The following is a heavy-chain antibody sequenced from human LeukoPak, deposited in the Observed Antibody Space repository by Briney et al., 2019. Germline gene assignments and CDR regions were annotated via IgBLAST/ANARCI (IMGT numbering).Heavy chain of an antibody. CDR2: INSGDST. CDR3: AQAAYSSSSFDY. V-gene: IGHV3-66*02. J-gene: IGHJ4*02. CDR1: GFTFSSYE. D-gene: IGHD6-6*01. Sequence: GGSLRLSCADSGFTFSSYEMSRVRQAPGKELEWVSVINSGDSTYYADSVKGRFTISGDNSKNTLYLQMNSLRAEDTAVYYCAQAAYSSSSFDYWGQGTLVAVSS.